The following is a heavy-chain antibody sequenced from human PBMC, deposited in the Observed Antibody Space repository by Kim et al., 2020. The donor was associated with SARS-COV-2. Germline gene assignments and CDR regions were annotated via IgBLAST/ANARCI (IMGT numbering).Heavy chain of an antibody. D-gene: IGHD5-18*01. Sequence: SETLSLTCAVYGGSFSGYYWSWIRQPPGKGLEWIGEINHSGSTNYNPSLKSRVTISVDTSKNQFSLKLSSVTAADTAVYYCARGYSYGYYYYGMDVWGQGTTVSVSS. CDR3: ARGYSYGYYYYGMDV. CDR2: INHSGST. J-gene: IGHJ6*02. CDR1: GGSFSGYY. V-gene: IGHV4-34*01.